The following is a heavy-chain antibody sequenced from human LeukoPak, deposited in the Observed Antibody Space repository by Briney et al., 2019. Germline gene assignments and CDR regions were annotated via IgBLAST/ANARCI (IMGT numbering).Heavy chain of an antibody. V-gene: IGHV3-11*06. CDR1: GSTFSDYY. Sequence: GGSLRLSCAASGSTFSDYYMIWIRQAPGKGLEWVSYISSSSSYINYADSVKGRFTISRDNAKNSLYLQMNSLRAEDTAVYYCAVTRVGGDTYYWGQGTLVTVSS. CDR3: AVTRVGGDTYY. CDR2: ISSSSSYI. D-gene: IGHD2-21*01. J-gene: IGHJ4*02.